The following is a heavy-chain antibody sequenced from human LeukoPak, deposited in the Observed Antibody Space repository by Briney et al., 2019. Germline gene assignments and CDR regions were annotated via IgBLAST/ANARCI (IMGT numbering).Heavy chain of an antibody. CDR2: IYHSGST. J-gene: IGHJ6*03. CDR1: GYSISSGYY. V-gene: IGHV4-38-2*01. D-gene: IGHD3-3*01. CDR3: ARQYYDFWSGSYYYYMDV. Sequence: SETPSLTCAVSGYSISSGYYWGWIRPPPGKGLEWIGSIYHSGSTYYNPSLKSRVTISVDTSKNQFSLKLSSVTAADTAVYYCARQYYDFWSGSYYYYMDVWGKGTTVTVSS.